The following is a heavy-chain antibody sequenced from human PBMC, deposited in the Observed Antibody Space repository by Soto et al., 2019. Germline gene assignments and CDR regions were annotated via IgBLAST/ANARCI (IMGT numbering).Heavy chain of an antibody. CDR1: GLTFTRYS. J-gene: IGHJ4*02. CDR3: ARESEDLTSNFDY. CDR2: ISSTTNYI. Sequence: LRLSCAASGLTFTRYSMNWVRQAPGKGLEWVSSISSTTNYIYYGDSMKGRFTISRDNAKNSLYLEMNSLRAEDTAVYYCARESEDLTSNFDYWGQGTLVTVSS. V-gene: IGHV3-21*06.